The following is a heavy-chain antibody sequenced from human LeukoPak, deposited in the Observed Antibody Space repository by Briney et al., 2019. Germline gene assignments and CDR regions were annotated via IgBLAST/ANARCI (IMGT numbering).Heavy chain of an antibody. CDR3: ARGGYYDFWSGYYHFDY. CDR2: INHSGST. CDR1: GGSFSGYY. V-gene: IGHV4-34*01. D-gene: IGHD3-3*01. Sequence: PSETLSLTCAVYGGSFSGYYWSWIRQPPGKGLEWIGEINHSGSTNNNPSLKSRVTISVDTSKNQFSLKLSSVTAADTAVYYCARGGYYDFWSGYYHFDYWGQGTLVTVSS. J-gene: IGHJ4*02.